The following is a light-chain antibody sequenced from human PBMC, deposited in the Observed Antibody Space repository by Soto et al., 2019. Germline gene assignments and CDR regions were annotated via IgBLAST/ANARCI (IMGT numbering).Light chain of an antibody. J-gene: IGKJ4*01. V-gene: IGKV3-15*01. CDR1: QRSSASD. CDR2: DAS. Sequence: IVFTQSTGPLSLSPGQRATPSCKPSQRSSASDIAWYQQKPGQAPKFIIYDASTRATGIPARFSGGGSGTEFTLTISSLQSEDFAVYYCQHYNNWSLTLGGGTKVDIK. CDR3: QHYNNWSLT.